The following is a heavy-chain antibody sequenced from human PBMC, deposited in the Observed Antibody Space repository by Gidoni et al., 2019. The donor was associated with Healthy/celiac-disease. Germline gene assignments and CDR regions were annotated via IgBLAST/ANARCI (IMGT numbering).Heavy chain of an antibody. Sequence: QVQLVQSGAEVKKPGSSVKVSCKASGGTFGSYAISWVRPATGHGLEWLGGIIPIFGTANYAQKFQGRVTITADESTSTAYMELSSLRSEDTAVYYCARDGTTTVTTGVRFQHWGQGTLVTVSS. V-gene: IGHV1-69*01. CDR2: IIPIFGTA. CDR1: GGTFGSYA. CDR3: ARDGTTTVTTGVRFQH. D-gene: IGHD4-17*01. J-gene: IGHJ1*01.